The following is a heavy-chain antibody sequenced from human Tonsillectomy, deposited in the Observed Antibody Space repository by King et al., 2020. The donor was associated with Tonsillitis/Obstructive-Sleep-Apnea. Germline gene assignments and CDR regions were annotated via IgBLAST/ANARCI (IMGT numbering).Heavy chain of an antibody. CDR2: IWHDGSNI. Sequence: VQLVESGGGVVQPGRSLRLSCAASGFTFSFYGMHWVRQAPGKGLEWVAVIWHDGSNIYYGDSVKGRFTISRDNSKNTLYLQMNSLRVEDTAVYYCARDKGYCAGPTCYSYWYFDLWGRGTLVTVSS. CDR1: GFTFSFYG. J-gene: IGHJ2*01. D-gene: IGHD2-15*01. V-gene: IGHV3-33*01. CDR3: ARDKGYCAGPTCYSYWYFDL.